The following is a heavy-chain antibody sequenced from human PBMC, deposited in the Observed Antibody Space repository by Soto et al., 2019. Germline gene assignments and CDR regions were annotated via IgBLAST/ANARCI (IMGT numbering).Heavy chain of an antibody. CDR3: ANLYYYDSSGSFDY. CDR2: ISYDGSNK. Sequence: GGSLRLSCAASGFTFSSYGMHWVRQAPGKGLEWVAVISYDGSNKYYADSVKGRFTISRDNSKNTLYLQMNSLRAEDTAVYYCANLYYYDSSGSFDYWGQGTLVTVS. V-gene: IGHV3-30*18. CDR1: GFTFSSYG. J-gene: IGHJ4*02. D-gene: IGHD3-22*01.